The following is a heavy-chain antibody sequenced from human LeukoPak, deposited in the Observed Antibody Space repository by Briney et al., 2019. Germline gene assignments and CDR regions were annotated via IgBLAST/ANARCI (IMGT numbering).Heavy chain of an antibody. D-gene: IGHD2/OR15-2a*01. CDR3: ARDVIGYYYYYMDV. V-gene: IGHV1-69*13. J-gene: IGHJ6*03. CDR1: GGTLSSYA. CDR2: IIPIFGTA. Sequence: ASVKVSCKASGGTLSSYAISWVRQAPGQGLEWMGGIIPIFGTANYAQKFQGRVTITADESTSTAYMELSSLRSEDTAVYYCARDVIGYYYYYMDVWGKGTTVTVSS.